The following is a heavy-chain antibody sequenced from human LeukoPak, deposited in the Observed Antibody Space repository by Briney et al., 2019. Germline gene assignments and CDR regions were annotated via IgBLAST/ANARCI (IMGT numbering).Heavy chain of an antibody. J-gene: IGHJ4*02. CDR1: GFTFSRNW. Sequence: GGSLRLSCAASGFTFSRNWMSWVRQAPGKGLEWVANIKQDGSEKYSVDSVKGRFTISRDNAKNALYLQMNSLRAEDTAVYYCARDAGYCSGGSCYPGQFDYWGQGTLVTVSS. CDR3: ARDAGYCSGGSCYPGQFDY. CDR2: IKQDGSEK. D-gene: IGHD2-15*01. V-gene: IGHV3-7*01.